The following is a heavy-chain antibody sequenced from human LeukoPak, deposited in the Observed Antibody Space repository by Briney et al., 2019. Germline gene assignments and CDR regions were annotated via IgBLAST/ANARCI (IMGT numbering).Heavy chain of an antibody. D-gene: IGHD2-21*02. CDR1: GFTFSSYS. CDR2: ISSSSSYI. J-gene: IGHJ4*02. Sequence: SGGSLRLSCAASGFTFSSYSMNWVRQAPGKGLEWVSSISSSSSYIYYADSVKGRFTISRDNAKNSLYPQMNSLRAEDTAVYYCARGGVVVTDTLNDYWGQGTLVTVSS. V-gene: IGHV3-21*01. CDR3: ARGGVVVTDTLNDY.